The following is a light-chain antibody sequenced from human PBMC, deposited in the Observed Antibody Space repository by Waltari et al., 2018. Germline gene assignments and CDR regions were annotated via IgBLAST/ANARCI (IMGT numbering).Light chain of an antibody. V-gene: IGLV2-14*03. Sequence: QSALSQPASVSGSPGQSITISCTASSDDVAASNSFPWYQQHPGTAPRLVIYDVSHLASGVSFRFSGSKLGNTAYLTISGLQVEDEAEYFCSSFSRGLTPVLFGGGTRLTVL. CDR1: SDDVAASNS. CDR2: DVS. CDR3: SSFSRGLTPVL. J-gene: IGLJ2*01.